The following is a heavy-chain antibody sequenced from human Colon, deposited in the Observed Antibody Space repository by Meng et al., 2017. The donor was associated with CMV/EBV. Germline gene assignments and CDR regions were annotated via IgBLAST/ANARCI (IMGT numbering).Heavy chain of an antibody. CDR3: ARSMDGAPADY. CDR2: ISGSGTTV. D-gene: IGHD2-2*03. V-gene: IGHV3-11*01. J-gene: IGHJ4*02. CDR1: GFTFSNYY. Sequence: GGSLRLSCGASGFTFSNYYMYWMRQAPGKGLEWVSFISGSGTTVHHAVSVKGRFTISRDNAKNSLFLQMTSLRADDTAVYYCARSMDGAPADYWGQGTQVTVSS.